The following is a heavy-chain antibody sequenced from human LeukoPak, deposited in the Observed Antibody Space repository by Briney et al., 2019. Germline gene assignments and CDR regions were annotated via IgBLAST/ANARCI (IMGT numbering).Heavy chain of an antibody. CDR3: ANAFGWYKDYYFDY. D-gene: IGHD6-19*01. V-gene: IGHV3-23*01. Sequence: PGGSLRLSCAASGFTFSSYAMSWVRQAPGKGLEWVSAISGSGGSTYYADSVKGRFTISRDNSKNTLYLQMNSLRAEDTAVYYCANAFGWYKDYYFDYWGQGTLVTVSS. CDR1: GFTFSSYA. CDR2: ISGSGGST. J-gene: IGHJ4*02.